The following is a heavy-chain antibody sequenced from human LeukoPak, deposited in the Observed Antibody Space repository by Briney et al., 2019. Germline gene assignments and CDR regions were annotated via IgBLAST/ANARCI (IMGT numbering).Heavy chain of an antibody. V-gene: IGHV3-7*01. D-gene: IGHD6-6*01. CDR1: GFRFSSYW. CDR3: ARDRPHNWFDP. J-gene: IGHJ5*02. Sequence: GGSLRLSCVASGFRFSSYWMSWVRQAPGKGLEWVANIKEDGSEKYYVDSLKGRFTISRDNAKNSLYLQMNSLRVEDTAVYYCARDRPHNWFDPWGQGTLVTVSS. CDR2: IKEDGSEK.